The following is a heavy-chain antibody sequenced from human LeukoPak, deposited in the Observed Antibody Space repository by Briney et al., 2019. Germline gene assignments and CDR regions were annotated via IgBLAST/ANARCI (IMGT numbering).Heavy chain of an antibody. CDR2: INIISSEI. CDR3: ARDRAYAFDN. CDR1: GFTFSSYS. Sequence: GGSLRLSCAASGFTFSSYSMNWVRQAPGKGLEWVSYINIISSEIYYGDSVKGRFTISTDNAKNSVYLQMNSLRDEDTAVYYCARDRAYAFDNWGQGTMVTVSS. D-gene: IGHD3-10*01. J-gene: IGHJ3*02. V-gene: IGHV3-48*02.